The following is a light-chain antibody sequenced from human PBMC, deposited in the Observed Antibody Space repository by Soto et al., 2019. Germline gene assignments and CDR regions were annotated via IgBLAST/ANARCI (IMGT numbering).Light chain of an antibody. V-gene: IGKV1-9*01. CDR1: QDIDSS. CDR2: AAS. Sequence: ILLPQTQSSLSASVGDRVTITCRASQDIDSSFAWYQQKPGKAPKLLIYAASSLQSGVPSRFSGSGSGTDFTLTISSLQPEDFATYYCQQLHDYPITFGQGTRLEIK. CDR3: QQLHDYPIT. J-gene: IGKJ5*01.